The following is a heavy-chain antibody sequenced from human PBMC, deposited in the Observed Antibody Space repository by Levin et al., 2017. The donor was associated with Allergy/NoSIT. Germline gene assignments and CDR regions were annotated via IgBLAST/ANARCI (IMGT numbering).Heavy chain of an antibody. CDR1: VFSLNTTGMC. CDR2: IDCDDDK. Sequence: SGPTLVKPTQTLKLTCTFSVFSLNTTGMCVSWIRQPPGKALEWLARIDCDDDKYYRTSLKTRLTLSKDTSKHQVVLTVTNMDPVDTATYFCARKPLSRGFDLKFAGDIWGQGIMVTVSS. D-gene: IGHD5-12*01. CDR3: ARKPLSRGFDLKFAGDI. V-gene: IGHV2-70*11. J-gene: IGHJ3*02.